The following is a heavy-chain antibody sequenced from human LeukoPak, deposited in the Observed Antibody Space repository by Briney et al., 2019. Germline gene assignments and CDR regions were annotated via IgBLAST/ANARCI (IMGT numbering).Heavy chain of an antibody. J-gene: IGHJ6*02. CDR3: ASTPRFYDMDV. CDR2: ITSYNAYT. V-gene: IGHV1-18*01. Sequence: ASVEVSCNASTYTFTNYGISWVRQAPGQGLEWMGWITSYNAYTNYAQKFQGRVTMTTDTSTRTAYMEMRSLRSDDTAIYYCASTPRFYDMDVWGQGTTVTVSS. CDR1: TYTFTNYG.